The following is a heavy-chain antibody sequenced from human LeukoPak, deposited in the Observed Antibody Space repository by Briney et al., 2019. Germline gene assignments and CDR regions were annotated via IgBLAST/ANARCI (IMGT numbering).Heavy chain of an antibody. D-gene: IGHD3-3*01. Sequence: ASVKVSCKASGYTFTSYYMHWVRQAPGQGLEWMGIINPSGGGTSYAQKFQGRVTMTRDMSTSTVYMELSSLRSEDTAVYYCARGDDFWSGYRVFDYWGQGTLVAVSS. J-gene: IGHJ4*02. CDR3: ARGDDFWSGYRVFDY. V-gene: IGHV1-46*01. CDR1: GYTFTSYY. CDR2: INPSGGGT.